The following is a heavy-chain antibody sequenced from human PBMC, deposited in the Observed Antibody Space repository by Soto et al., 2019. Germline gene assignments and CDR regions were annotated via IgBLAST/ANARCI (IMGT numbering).Heavy chain of an antibody. V-gene: IGHV1-18*01. CDR1: GYTFTSYG. CDR3: ARFMTYYYDSSGYYASD. D-gene: IGHD3-22*01. Sequence: QVQLVQSGAEVKKPGASVKVSCKASGYTFTSYGIGWVRQAPGQGLEWMGWISAYNGNTNYAQKLQGRVTMTTDTSTSIAYMELRSLRSDDTAVYYCARFMTYYYDSSGYYASDWGQGTLVTVSS. CDR2: ISAYNGNT. J-gene: IGHJ4*02.